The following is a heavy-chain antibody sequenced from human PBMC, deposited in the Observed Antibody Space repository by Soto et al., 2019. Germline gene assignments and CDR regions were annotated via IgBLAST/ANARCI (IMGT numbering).Heavy chain of an antibody. CDR3: ARGTRYLNAFDI. Sequence: SETLSLTCAVYGGSFSGYYWSWIRQPPGKGLEWIGDINHSGSTNYNPSLKSRVTLSVDTSKNQCCLKLTSVTAADTAVYYCARGTRYLNAFDIWGQGTMVTVSS. CDR2: INHSGST. J-gene: IGHJ3*02. D-gene: IGHD1-20*01. CDR1: GGSFSGYY. V-gene: IGHV4-34*01.